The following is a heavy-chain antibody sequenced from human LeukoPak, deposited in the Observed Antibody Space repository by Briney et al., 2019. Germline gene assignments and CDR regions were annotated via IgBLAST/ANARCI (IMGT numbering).Heavy chain of an antibody. CDR2: VGGAGTTT. V-gene: IGHV3-23*01. J-gene: IGHJ3*01. D-gene: IGHD4-23*01. CDR1: GFIFSNYA. Sequence: GGSLRLSCAASGFIFSNYAMSWVRQAPGKGLEWVSAVGGAGTTTSYADSVKGRFTISRDDSKNTMYLQMNSLRGEDTAVYFCARDYGTTVVARGAFAVWGQGTMVTVSS. CDR3: ARDYGTTVVARGAFAV.